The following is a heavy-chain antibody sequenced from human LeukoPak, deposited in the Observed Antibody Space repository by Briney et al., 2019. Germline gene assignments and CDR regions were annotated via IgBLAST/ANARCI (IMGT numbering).Heavy chain of an antibody. D-gene: IGHD4-17*01. CDR2: IHYSGST. CDR1: GGSISSYH. CDR3: ARHHDYGDYSYYYDMDV. J-gene: IGHJ6*02. Sequence: SETLSLTCTVSGGSISSYHWIWIRQPPGKGLEWIGYIHYSGSTNYNPSLKSRVTTSVDTSKKQFSLKLSSVTAADTAVYYCARHHDYGDYSYYYDMDVWGQGTTVTVSS. V-gene: IGHV4-59*08.